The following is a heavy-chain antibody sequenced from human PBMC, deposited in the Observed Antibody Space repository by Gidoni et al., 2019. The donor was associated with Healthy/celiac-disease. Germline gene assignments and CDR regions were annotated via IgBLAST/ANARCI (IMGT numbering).Heavy chain of an antibody. V-gene: IGHV3-33*01. CDR2: IWYDGSNK. CDR1: GFTFSSYG. D-gene: IGHD5-12*01. J-gene: IGHJ6*02. CDR3: ARDFDGGYDYPDYYYYYGMDV. Sequence: QVQLVESGGGVVQPGRSLRLSCAASGFTFSSYGMPWFRQAPGQGLEWVAVIWYDGSNKYYADSVKGRFTISRDNSKNTLYLQMNSLRAEDTAVYYCARDFDGGYDYPDYYYYYGMDVWGQGTTVTVSS.